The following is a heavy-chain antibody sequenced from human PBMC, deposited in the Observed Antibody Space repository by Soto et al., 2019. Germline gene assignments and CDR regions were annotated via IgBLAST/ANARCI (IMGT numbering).Heavy chain of an antibody. CDR1: GGSFSGYY. V-gene: IGHV4-34*01. J-gene: IGHJ4*02. CDR2: INHSGST. Sequence: ASETLSLTCAVYGGSFSGYYWSWIRQPPGKGLEWIGEINHSGSTNYNPSLKSRVTISVDTSKNQFSLKLSSVTAADTAVYYCARGLRYYYGSGSSRDYWGQGTLVTVSS. CDR3: ARGLRYYYGSGSSRDY. D-gene: IGHD3-10*01.